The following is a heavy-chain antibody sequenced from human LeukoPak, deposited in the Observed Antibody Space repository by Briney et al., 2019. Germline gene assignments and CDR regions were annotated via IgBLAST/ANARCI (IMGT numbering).Heavy chain of an antibody. J-gene: IGHJ4*02. Sequence: KPGGSLRLSCAPSGFTFSSNSMNWVRRAPGKGLEWVSSISSSSSYIYYADSVKGRFTISRDNAKNSLYLQMNSLRAEDTAVYYCARSSSNYLDYWGQGTLVTVSS. CDR3: ARSSSNYLDY. V-gene: IGHV3-21*01. D-gene: IGHD1-26*01. CDR1: GFTFSSNS. CDR2: ISSSSSYI.